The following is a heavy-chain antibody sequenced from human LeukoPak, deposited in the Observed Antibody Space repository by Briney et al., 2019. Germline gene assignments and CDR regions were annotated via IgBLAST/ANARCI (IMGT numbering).Heavy chain of an antibody. J-gene: IGHJ5*02. CDR2: IYYSGST. V-gene: IGHV4-39*07. D-gene: IGHD3-3*01. CDR1: GGSISSSSYY. CDR3: ARNHYDFWSGYYGWFDP. Sequence: SETLSLTCTVSGGSISSSSYYWGWIRQPPGKGLEWIGSIYYSGSTYYNPSLKSRVTISVDTSKNQFSLKLSSVTAADTAVYYCARNHYDFWSGYYGWFDPWGQGTLVTVSS.